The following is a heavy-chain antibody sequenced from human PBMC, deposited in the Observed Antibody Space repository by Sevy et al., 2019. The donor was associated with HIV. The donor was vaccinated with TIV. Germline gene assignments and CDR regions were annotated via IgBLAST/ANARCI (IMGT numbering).Heavy chain of an antibody. V-gene: IGHV3-23*01. CDR3: AKGGEGDYSNYFDY. D-gene: IGHD4-4*01. J-gene: IGHJ4*02. CDR1: GFTFSSYA. Sequence: GGSLRLSCAASGFTFSSYAMSWVRQAPDKGLEWVSAFRGSGGSTYYADSVKGRFTISRDNSKNTLYLQMNSLRAEDTAVYYCAKGGEGDYSNYFDYWGQGTLVTVSS. CDR2: FRGSGGST.